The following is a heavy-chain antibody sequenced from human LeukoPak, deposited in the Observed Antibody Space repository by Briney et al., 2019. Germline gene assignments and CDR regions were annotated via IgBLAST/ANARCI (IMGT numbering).Heavy chain of an antibody. J-gene: IGHJ6*02. CDR1: GYTFTSYD. CDR2: MNPSSGNT. V-gene: IGHV1-8*01. CDR3: ARGHSGYDSFPLYYYGMDV. D-gene: IGHD5-12*01. Sequence: ASVKVSCKASGYTFTSYDINWVRQATGQGLEWMGWMNPSSGNTGYAQKFQGRVTMTRNTSISTAYMELSSLRSEDTAVYYCARGHSGYDSFPLYYYGMDVWGQGTTVTVSS.